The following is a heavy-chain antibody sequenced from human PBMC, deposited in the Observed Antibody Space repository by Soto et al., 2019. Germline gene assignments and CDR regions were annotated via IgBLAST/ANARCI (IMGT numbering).Heavy chain of an antibody. CDR1: GFTVSSNY. CDR2: IYSGGST. CDR3: ASSNYGSGSYDSYYYYGMDV. V-gene: IGHV3-66*01. J-gene: IGHJ6*02. D-gene: IGHD3-10*01. Sequence: GGSLRLSCAASGFTVSSNYMSWVRQAPGKGLEWVSVIYSGGSTYYADSVKGRFTISRDNSKNTLYLQMNSLRAEDTAVYYCASSNYGSGSYDSYYYYGMDVWGQGTTVTVSS.